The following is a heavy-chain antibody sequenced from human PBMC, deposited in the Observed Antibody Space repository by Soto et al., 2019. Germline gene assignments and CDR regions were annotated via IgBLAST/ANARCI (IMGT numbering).Heavy chain of an antibody. CDR1: GFTFSSFD. Sequence: PGGSLRLSCAASGFTFSSFDMHWVRQAPGKGLEWGSFISYHGSNKNYTDSVKGRFTISRDNSKNTLFLQMNSLGAEDTAVYYCARRAGVSGFYPPLDYWGQGTLVTVSS. J-gene: IGHJ4*02. D-gene: IGHD3-22*01. CDR3: ARRAGVSGFYPPLDY. CDR2: ISYHGSNK. V-gene: IGHV3-30*03.